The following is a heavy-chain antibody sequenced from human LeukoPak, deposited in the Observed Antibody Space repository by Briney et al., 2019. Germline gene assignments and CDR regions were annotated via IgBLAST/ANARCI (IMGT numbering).Heavy chain of an antibody. CDR2: ITGDAGRT. CDR1: GFTFSTFA. J-gene: IGHJ4*02. Sequence: PGGSLRLSCEASGFTFSTFAMIWVRQPPGKGLEWVSGITGDAGRTYYADSVKGRFTISRDNSKNTLYLQMNSLRAEDTAIYYCAKGRAWGAFVYWGQGTLVTVSS. V-gene: IGHV3-23*01. D-gene: IGHD1-26*01. CDR3: AKGRAWGAFVY.